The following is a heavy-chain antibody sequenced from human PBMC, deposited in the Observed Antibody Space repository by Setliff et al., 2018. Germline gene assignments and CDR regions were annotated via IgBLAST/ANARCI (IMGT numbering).Heavy chain of an antibody. CDR1: GFTFSNAW. Sequence: GGSLRLSCIASGFTFSNAWMSWVRQAPGKGLECVGRIKREVDGGTTNYAAPVKGRFSISRDDSKNTLYLQMNNMKTEDTAVYYCTRNTPDDYWGQGTLVTVSS. CDR3: TRNTPDDY. J-gene: IGHJ4*02. CDR2: IKREVDGGTT. V-gene: IGHV3-15*01.